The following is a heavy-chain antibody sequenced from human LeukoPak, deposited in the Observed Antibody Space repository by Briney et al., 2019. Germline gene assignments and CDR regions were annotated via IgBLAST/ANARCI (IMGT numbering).Heavy chain of an antibody. Sequence: SETLSLTCAVYGGSFSGYYWSWIRQPPGKGLEWIGSIYHSGSTYYNPSLKSRVTISVDTSKNQFSLKLSSVTAADTAVYYCARDPGYSSSWNWFDPWGQGTLVTVSS. V-gene: IGHV4-34*01. J-gene: IGHJ5*02. D-gene: IGHD6-13*01. CDR1: GGSFSGYY. CDR3: ARDPGYSSSWNWFDP. CDR2: IYHSGST.